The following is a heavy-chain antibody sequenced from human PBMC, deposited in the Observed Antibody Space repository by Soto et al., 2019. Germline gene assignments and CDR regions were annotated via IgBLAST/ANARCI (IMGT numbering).Heavy chain of an antibody. Sequence: WGSLRLSCAASGFTLIDHYISCIRHAPFKWLEWIGYSSNSGSFTRYADSVKGRFSISRDNAKSSLYLQISSLRGGDTATYYCVKSGDNYNLLDYWGQGTPVTVSS. J-gene: IGHJ4*02. CDR3: VKSGDNYNLLDY. V-gene: IGHV3-11*06. CDR1: GFTLIDHY. CDR2: SSNSGSFT. D-gene: IGHD1-1*01.